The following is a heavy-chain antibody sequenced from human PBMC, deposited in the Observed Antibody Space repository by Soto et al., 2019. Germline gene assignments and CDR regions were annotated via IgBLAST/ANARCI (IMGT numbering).Heavy chain of an antibody. J-gene: IGHJ4*02. D-gene: IGHD3-10*01. Sequence: QVQLVESGGGVVQPGRSLRLSCAASGLPFTSYGMHWVREGPDKGLEWVAIISYDGSDKYYADSVKGRFTISRDNAKNTLYLQMNSLRPEDTALYYCVGGEYYLDYRGQGTLVIVSS. V-gene: IGHV3-30*03. CDR3: VGGEYYLDY. CDR2: ISYDGSDK. CDR1: GLPFTSYG.